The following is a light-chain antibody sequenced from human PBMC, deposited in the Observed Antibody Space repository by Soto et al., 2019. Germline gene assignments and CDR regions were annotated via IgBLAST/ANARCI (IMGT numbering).Light chain of an antibody. Sequence: DIQTTQSPSTLSASEGDRVTITCRASQSISSWLAWYQQKPGKAPKLLIYKASSLESGVPSRFSGSGSGTEFTLTISSLQPDDFVTYYCQQYNDYPWTFGQGTKVEIK. V-gene: IGKV1-5*03. CDR1: QSISSW. J-gene: IGKJ1*01. CDR3: QQYNDYPWT. CDR2: KAS.